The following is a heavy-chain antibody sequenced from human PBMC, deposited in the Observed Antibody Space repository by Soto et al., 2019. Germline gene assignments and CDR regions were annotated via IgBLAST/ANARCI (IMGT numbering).Heavy chain of an antibody. V-gene: IGHV1-69*13. Sequence: SVKVSCKASGGTFSTSTISWVRPAPGQGLDWMGGITPIFGTASFAQKFQGRVTITADESTSTAYMELSSLRSEDTAMYYCARYGTLYESIGYYHPYWGQGTLVPVSS. D-gene: IGHD3-22*01. CDR1: GGTFSTST. CDR2: ITPIFGTA. CDR3: ARYGTLYESIGYYHPY. J-gene: IGHJ4*02.